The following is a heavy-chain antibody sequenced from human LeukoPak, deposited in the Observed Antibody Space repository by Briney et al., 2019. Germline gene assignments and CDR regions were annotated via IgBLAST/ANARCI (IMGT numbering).Heavy chain of an antibody. J-gene: IGHJ5*01. Sequence: GGSLRLSCAASGFTFRSFVMHWVRQAPGKGLEWVSAISGSGDNTYYADSVKGRFTISRDNSKTTLFQQMNSLRAEDTAVYYCAKDLHDYGNYVGWFDSWGQGTLVT. CDR1: GFTFRSFV. CDR2: ISGSGDNT. CDR3: AKDLHDYGNYVGWFDS. D-gene: IGHD4-11*01. V-gene: IGHV3-23*01.